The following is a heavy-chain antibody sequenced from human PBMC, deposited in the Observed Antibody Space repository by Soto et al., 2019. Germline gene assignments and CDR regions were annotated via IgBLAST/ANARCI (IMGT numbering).Heavy chain of an antibody. CDR1: GYTFTGYF. Sequence: QVQLVQSGAEVKKPGTSVKVSCKASGYTFTGYFIHWLRHAPGQGLEWMGRINPNSGATNYARKFHDRGTMTRDTSINTAYMELSSLRSDDTAIYYCANLPPKPDWFDPWGQGTLVTVSS. CDR2: INPNSGAT. D-gene: IGHD2-2*01. CDR3: ANLPPKPDWFDP. J-gene: IGHJ5*02. V-gene: IGHV1-2*06.